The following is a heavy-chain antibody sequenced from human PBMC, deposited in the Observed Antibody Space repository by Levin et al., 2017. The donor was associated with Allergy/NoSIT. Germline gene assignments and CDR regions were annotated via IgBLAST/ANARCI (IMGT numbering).Heavy chain of an antibody. CDR3: AKDLAIQLWPDPVYYYYGMDV. CDR2: ISGSGGST. D-gene: IGHD5-18*01. J-gene: IGHJ6*02. Sequence: GGSLRLSCAASGFTFSSYAMSWVRQAPGKGLEWVSAISGSGGSTYYADSVKGRFTISRDNSKNTLYLQMNSLRAEDTAVYYCAKDLAIQLWPDPVYYYYGMDVWGQGTTVTVSS. V-gene: IGHV3-23*01. CDR1: GFTFSSYA.